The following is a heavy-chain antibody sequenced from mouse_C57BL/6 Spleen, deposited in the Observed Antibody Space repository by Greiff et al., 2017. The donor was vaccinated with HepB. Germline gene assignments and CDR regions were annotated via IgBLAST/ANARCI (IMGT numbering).Heavy chain of an antibody. J-gene: IGHJ3*01. V-gene: IGHV1-64*01. D-gene: IGHD4-1*01. CDR1: GYTFTSYW. CDR2: IHPNSGST. CDR3: ASPRTGTGAWFAY. Sequence: QVQLQQSGAELVKPGASVKLSCKASGYTFTSYWMHWVKQRPGQGLEWIGMIHPNSGSTNYNEKFKSKATLTVDKSSSTAYMQLSSLTSEDSAVYYCASPRTGTGAWFAYWGQGTLVTVSA.